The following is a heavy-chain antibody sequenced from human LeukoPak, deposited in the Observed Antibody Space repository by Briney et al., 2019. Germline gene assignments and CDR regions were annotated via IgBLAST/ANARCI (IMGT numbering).Heavy chain of an antibody. CDR1: GFTFSSYA. CDR2: ISGSGEST. V-gene: IGHV3-23*01. D-gene: IGHD3-3*01. CDR3: ARGFWSGYSDY. Sequence: PGGSLRLSCAASGFTFSSYAMSWVRQAPGKGLEWVSAISGSGESTYYADSVKGRFTFSRDNSKNTLYLQMNSLRAEDTAVYYCARGFWSGYSDYWGQGTPVTVSS. J-gene: IGHJ4*02.